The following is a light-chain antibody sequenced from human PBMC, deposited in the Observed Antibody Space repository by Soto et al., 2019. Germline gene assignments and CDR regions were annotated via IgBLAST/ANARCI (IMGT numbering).Light chain of an antibody. Sequence: DIQMTQSPSSLSASVGDRVTITCRASQGMSNYLVWYQQKPGKVPKLLIYAASTVQSGVPSRFSGSGSGTDFALTISSLQPEDVATYYCQNYIGAPWTFGQGTKVEIK. CDR3: QNYIGAPWT. CDR2: AAS. CDR1: QGMSNY. J-gene: IGKJ1*01. V-gene: IGKV1-27*01.